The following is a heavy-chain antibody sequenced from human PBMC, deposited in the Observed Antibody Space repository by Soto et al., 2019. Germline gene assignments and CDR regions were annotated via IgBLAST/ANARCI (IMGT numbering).Heavy chain of an antibody. CDR1: VVSITTAGYS. V-gene: IGHV4-30-2*01. D-gene: IGHD4-4*01. J-gene: IGHJ6*01. CDR3: ARTPLQYYGLEG. Sequence: SETLCLTCTFSVVSITTAGYSCSWIRQPPWKALEWIGYVYHTGNAYPKPSLKSRVTISLDRSKNQFSLKMTSVTAADTALYDSARTPLQYYGLEGMGQGTTVNVSS. CDR2: VYHTGNA.